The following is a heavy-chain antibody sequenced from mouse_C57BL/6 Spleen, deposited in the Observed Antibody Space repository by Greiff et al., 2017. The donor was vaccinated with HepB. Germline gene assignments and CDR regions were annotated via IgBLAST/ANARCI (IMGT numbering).Heavy chain of an antibody. V-gene: IGHV1-76*01. CDR3: ARVYYGSSFRYFDV. Sequence: QVQLKDSGAELVRPGASVKLSCKASGYTFTDYYINWVKQRPGQGLEWIARIYPGSGNTYYNEKFKGKATLTAEKSSSTAYMQLSSLTSEDSAVYFCARVYYGSSFRYFDVWGTGTTVTVSS. CDR1: GYTFTDYY. J-gene: IGHJ1*03. D-gene: IGHD1-1*01. CDR2: IYPGSGNT.